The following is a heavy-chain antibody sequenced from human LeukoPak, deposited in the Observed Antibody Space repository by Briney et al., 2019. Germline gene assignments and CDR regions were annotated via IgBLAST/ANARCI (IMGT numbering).Heavy chain of an antibody. CDR3: TTELQLWSSGYSDY. V-gene: IGHV3-43*02. D-gene: IGHD5-18*01. CDR2: ISGDGGST. CDR1: GFTFDDYA. J-gene: IGHJ4*02. Sequence: GGSLRLSCAASGFTFDDYAMHWVRQAPGKGLEWVSLISGDGGSTYYADSVKGRFTISRDNRKNSLYLQMNSLRTEDTALYYCTTELQLWSSGYSDYWGQGTLVTVSS.